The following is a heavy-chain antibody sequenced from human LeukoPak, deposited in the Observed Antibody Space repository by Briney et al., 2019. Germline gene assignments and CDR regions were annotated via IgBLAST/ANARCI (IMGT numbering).Heavy chain of an antibody. CDR2: INTNTGNP. J-gene: IGHJ4*02. Sequence: ASVKVSCKASGYTFTSYAMNWVRQAPGQGLEWMGWINTNTGNPTYAQGFTGRFVFSLDTSVSTAYLQISSLKAEDTAVYYCATDVDYYDSSVFDYWGQGTLVTVSS. V-gene: IGHV7-4-1*02. D-gene: IGHD3-22*01. CDR1: GYTFTSYA. CDR3: ATDVDYYDSSVFDY.